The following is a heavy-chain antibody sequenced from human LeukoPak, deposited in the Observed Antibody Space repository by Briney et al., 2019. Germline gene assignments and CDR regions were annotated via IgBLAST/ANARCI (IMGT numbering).Heavy chain of an antibody. CDR2: INPDGSTT. CDR1: GFTFSNYW. CDR3: AKDIGSYYDY. Sequence: GGSLRLSCAASGFTFSNYWMHWVRQDPGKGLVWVSFINPDGSTTNYADSVKGRLTISRDNSKNTLYLEMNSLRAEDTAVYYCAKDIGSYYDYWGQGILVTVSS. J-gene: IGHJ4*02. V-gene: IGHV3-74*01. D-gene: IGHD3-10*01.